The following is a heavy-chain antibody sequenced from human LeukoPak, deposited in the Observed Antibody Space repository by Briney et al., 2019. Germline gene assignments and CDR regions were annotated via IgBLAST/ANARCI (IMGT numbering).Heavy chain of an antibody. V-gene: IGHV1-69*13. CDR3: ARESTDYYDSSGYYYGPVY. D-gene: IGHD3-22*01. CDR2: IIPIFGTA. Sequence: SVKVSCMASGGTFSSYAISWVRQAPGQGLEWMGGIIPIFGTANYAQNFQGRVTITADESTSTAYMELSNLRSEDTAVYYCARESTDYYDSSGYYYGPVYWGQGTLVTVSS. J-gene: IGHJ4*02. CDR1: GGTFSSYA.